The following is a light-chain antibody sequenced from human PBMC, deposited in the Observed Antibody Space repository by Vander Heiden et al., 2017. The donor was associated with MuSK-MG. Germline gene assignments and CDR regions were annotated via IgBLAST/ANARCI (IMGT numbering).Light chain of an antibody. J-gene: IGKJ4*01. CDR3: QQSYAIPPT. Sequence: DIHMTQSPSSLSASVGDRVIITCRASQTISNYLNWYQQIAGKAPKLLIYAASSLQSGVPSRFTGSGSGTHFTLTISSLQPEAFATYYCQQSYAIPPTSGGGTKVELK. V-gene: IGKV1-39*01. CDR2: AAS. CDR1: QTISNY.